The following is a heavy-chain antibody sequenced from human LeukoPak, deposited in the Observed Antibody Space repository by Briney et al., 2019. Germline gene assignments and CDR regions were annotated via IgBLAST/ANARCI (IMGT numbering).Heavy chain of an antibody. D-gene: IGHD3-9*01. V-gene: IGHV1-69*13. CDR2: LIPIFGSA. CDR3: AAEGPARYGLTGYYDY. J-gene: IGHJ4*02. Sequence: SVKVSCKASGGTFSSYAISWVRQAPGQGLEWMGELIPIFGSANYAQKFQGRVTITADESTSTAYMAVSSLRSVDAPLYYCAAEGPARYGLTGYYDYWGQGTLVTVSS. CDR1: GGTFSSYA.